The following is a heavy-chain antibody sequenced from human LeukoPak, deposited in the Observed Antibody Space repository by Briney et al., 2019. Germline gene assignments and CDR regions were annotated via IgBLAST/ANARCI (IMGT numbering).Heavy chain of an antibody. D-gene: IGHD4-17*01. CDR2: ISYDGSNK. CDR1: GFTFSSYG. J-gene: IGHJ4*02. V-gene: IGHV3-30*18. Sequence: GGSLRLSCAASGFTFSSYGMHWVRQAPGKGLEWVAVISYDGSNKYYADSVKGRFTISRDNSKNTLYLQMNSLRAEDTAVYYCAKLYGDYGPPQDDYWGQGTLVAVSP. CDR3: AKLYGDYGPPQDDY.